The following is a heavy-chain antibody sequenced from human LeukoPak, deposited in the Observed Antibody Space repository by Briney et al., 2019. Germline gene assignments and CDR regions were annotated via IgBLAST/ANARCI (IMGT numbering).Heavy chain of an antibody. J-gene: IGHJ4*02. Sequence: PGGSLRLSCAASGFSFSSYAMSWVRQAPGKGLEWVSAISGSGGSTYYADSVKGRFTISRDNSKNTLYLQMNSLRAEDTAVYYCAKGGGDYSKGIDYWGQGTLVTVSS. CDR2: ISGSGGST. CDR1: GFSFSSYA. D-gene: IGHD4-11*01. V-gene: IGHV3-23*01. CDR3: AKGGGDYSKGIDY.